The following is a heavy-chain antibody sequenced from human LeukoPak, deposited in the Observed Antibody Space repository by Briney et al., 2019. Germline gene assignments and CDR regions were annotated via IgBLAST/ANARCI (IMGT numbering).Heavy chain of an antibody. CDR3: ARHVRAYDYDAFDI. J-gene: IGHJ3*02. CDR1: GASISSYY. V-gene: IGHV4-4*09. CDR2: IYTSGDT. Sequence: SESLSLTCTVAGASISSYYWSWVRQPPGKWLEWLGYIYTSGDTNYHPSLKSRVTISVDTSKNQFSLKLSSVTAADTAVYYCARHVRAYDYDAFDIWGQGTMVTVSS. D-gene: IGHD5-12*01.